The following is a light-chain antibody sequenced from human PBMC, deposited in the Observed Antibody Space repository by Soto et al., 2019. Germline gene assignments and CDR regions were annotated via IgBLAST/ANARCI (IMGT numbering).Light chain of an antibody. V-gene: IGKV1-5*03. CDR2: KAS. J-gene: IGKJ1*01. CDR3: QQYNSSPT. CDR1: QSISSW. Sequence: DIQMTQSPSTLSASVGDRVTITCRASQSISSWLAWYQQKPGKAPKLLIYKASSLESGVPSRFSGSGSGTELSLNISSLQPDDFATYYCQQYNSSPTFGQGTKVEMK.